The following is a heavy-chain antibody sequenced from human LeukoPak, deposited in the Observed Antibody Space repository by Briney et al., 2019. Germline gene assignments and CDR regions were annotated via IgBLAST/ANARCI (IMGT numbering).Heavy chain of an antibody. D-gene: IGHD5-24*01. J-gene: IGHJ4*02. V-gene: IGHV3-30*18. CDR1: GFTFSSYG. CDR2: ISYDGSNK. Sequence: PGRSLRLSCAASGFTFSSYGMHWVRQAPGKGLEWVAVISYDGSNKYYADSVKGRFTISRDNSKNTLYLQMNGLRAEDTALYYCAKTVGWGWLQDWGQGTLVTVSS. CDR3: AKTVGWGWLQD.